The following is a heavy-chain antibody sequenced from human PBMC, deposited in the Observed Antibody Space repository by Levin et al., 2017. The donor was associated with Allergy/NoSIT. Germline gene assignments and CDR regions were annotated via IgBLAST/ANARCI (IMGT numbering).Heavy chain of an antibody. D-gene: IGHD3-3*01. Sequence: LSLTCAASGFTFSSYAMHWVRQAPGKGLEWVAVISYDGSNKYYADSVKGRFTISRDNSKNTLYLQMNSLRAEDTAVYYCARESITIFGVSPPYGMDVWGQGTTVTVSS. J-gene: IGHJ6*02. CDR1: GFTFSSYA. CDR3: ARESITIFGVSPPYGMDV. V-gene: IGHV3-30*04. CDR2: ISYDGSNK.